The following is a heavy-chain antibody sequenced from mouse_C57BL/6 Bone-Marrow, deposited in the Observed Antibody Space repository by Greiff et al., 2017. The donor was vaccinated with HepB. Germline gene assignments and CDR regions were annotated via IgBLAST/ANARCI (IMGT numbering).Heavy chain of an antibody. V-gene: IGHV1-62-2*01. D-gene: IGHD1-1*01. J-gene: IGHJ4*01. Sequence: QVQLQQSGAELVKPGASVKLSCKASGYTFTEYTIHWVKQRSGQGLEWIGWFYPGSGSIKYNEKFKDKATLTADKSSSTVYMELSRLTSEDSAVYFCARHEVTGDYGSSYYAMDYWGQGTSVTVAS. CDR3: ARHEVTGDYGSSYYAMDY. CDR2: FYPGSGSI. CDR1: GYTFTEYT.